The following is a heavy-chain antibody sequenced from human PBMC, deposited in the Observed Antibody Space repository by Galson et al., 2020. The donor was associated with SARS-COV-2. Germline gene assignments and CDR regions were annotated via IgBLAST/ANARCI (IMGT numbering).Heavy chain of an antibody. CDR2: ISGSGDIT. Sequence: GESLKNSCAASGFTFRSYSMRWVRQAPGKGLEWDSVISGSGDITYHADSVKGRFTISRDNSKNTLYLQMNSLRAEDSAVYYCARGGYCTRTSCHAGTLYYMDVWGKGTTVTVSS. D-gene: IGHD2-2*01. J-gene: IGHJ6*03. CDR3: ARGGYCTRTSCHAGTLYYMDV. CDR1: GFTFRSYS. V-gene: IGHV3-23*01.